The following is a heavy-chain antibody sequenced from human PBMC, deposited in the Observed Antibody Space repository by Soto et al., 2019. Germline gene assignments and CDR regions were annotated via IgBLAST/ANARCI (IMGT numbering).Heavy chain of an antibody. CDR2: ISSSSSTI. D-gene: IGHD5-12*01. V-gene: IGHV3-48*02. J-gene: IGHJ6*02. CDR1: GFTFSSYS. Sequence: GGSLRLSCAASGFTFSSYSMNWVRQAPGKGLEWVSYISSSSSTIYYADSVKGRFTISRDNAKNSLYLQMNSLRDEDTAVYYCARDQIAGLRDSYCYYGMDVWGQGTTGTVS. CDR3: ARDQIAGLRDSYCYYGMDV.